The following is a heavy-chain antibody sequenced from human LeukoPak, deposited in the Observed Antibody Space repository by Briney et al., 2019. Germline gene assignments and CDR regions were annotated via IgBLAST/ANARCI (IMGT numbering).Heavy chain of an antibody. CDR1: GGTFSSYA. Sequence: SVKVSCKASGGTFSSYAISWVRQAPGQGLEGMGGIIPIFGTANYAQKFQGRVTITADKSTSTASMELSSLRSEDTGVYYCARSHDSSGYYQYYFDYWGQGTLVTVSS. D-gene: IGHD3-22*01. CDR3: ARSHDSSGYYQYYFDY. CDR2: IIPIFGTA. J-gene: IGHJ4*02. V-gene: IGHV1-69*06.